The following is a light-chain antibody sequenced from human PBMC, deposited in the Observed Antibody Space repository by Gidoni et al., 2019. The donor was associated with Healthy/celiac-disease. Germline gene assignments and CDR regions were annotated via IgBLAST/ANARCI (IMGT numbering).Light chain of an antibody. V-gene: IGLV1-40*01. Sequence: QSVLTQPPSVSGAPGQSVTISCTWSSPNIGAGYDVHWYQQLPGTAPKLLIYGNSNRPSGVPDRFSGSKSGTSASLAITGLQAEDEADYYCQSYDSSLSALYVFGTGTKVTVL. CDR1: SPNIGAGYD. CDR2: GNS. J-gene: IGLJ1*01. CDR3: QSYDSSLSALYV.